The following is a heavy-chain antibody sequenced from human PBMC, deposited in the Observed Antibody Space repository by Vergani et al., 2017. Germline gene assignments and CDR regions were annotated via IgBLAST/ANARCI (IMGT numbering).Heavy chain of an antibody. V-gene: IGHV3-73*01. Sequence: EVQLLESGGGLVQPGGSLRLTCAASEFTFSGSAMHWVRQASGKGLEWVGRIRSKANSYATAYAASVKGRFTISRDDSKNTAYLQMNSLKTEDTAVYYCTRPIGDIVVVPAGLDVWGKGTTVTVSS. D-gene: IGHD2-2*01. CDR1: EFTFSGSA. CDR2: IRSKANSYAT. CDR3: TRPIGDIVVVPAGLDV. J-gene: IGHJ6*04.